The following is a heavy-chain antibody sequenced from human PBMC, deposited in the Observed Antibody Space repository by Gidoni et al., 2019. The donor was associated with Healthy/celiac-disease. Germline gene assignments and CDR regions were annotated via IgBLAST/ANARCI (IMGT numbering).Heavy chain of an antibody. Sequence: EVQLVESGGGLVKPGGSLRLSGAASGFTFSNGWMSWVRQAPGKGLEWVGRIKSKTDGGTTDYAAPVKGRFTISRDDSKNTLYLQMNSLKTEDTAVYYCTTDLEGFAANLAWDYWGQGTLVTVSS. J-gene: IGHJ4*02. V-gene: IGHV3-15*01. CDR1: GFTFSNGW. D-gene: IGHD2-15*01. CDR3: TTDLEGFAANLAWDY. CDR2: IKSKTDGGTT.